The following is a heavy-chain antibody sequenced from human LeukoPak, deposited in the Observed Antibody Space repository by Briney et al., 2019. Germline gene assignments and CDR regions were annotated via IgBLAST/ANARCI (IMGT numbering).Heavy chain of an antibody. CDR3: ARDHYDTSGYSTFDY. D-gene: IGHD3-22*01. V-gene: IGHV4-59*01. CDR2: IYYSGST. CDR1: GGSIRSYY. Sequence: PSETLSLTCSVPGGSIRSYYWSWIRQSPGKGLEWIGYIYYSGSTNYNPSLKSRVTMSIDTSKNQFSLKLRSLTAADTAVYYCARDHYDTSGYSTFDYWGQGTLVTVSS. J-gene: IGHJ4*02.